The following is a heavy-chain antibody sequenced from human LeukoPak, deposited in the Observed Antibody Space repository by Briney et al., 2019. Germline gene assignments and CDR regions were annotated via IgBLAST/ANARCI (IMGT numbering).Heavy chain of an antibody. V-gene: IGHV7-4-1*01. CDR3: ARSSRGVIGLLDY. Sequence: ASVKVSCKASGYTFSDYTINWVRQAPGQGLEWVGWINTNTGDPTYARGFKGRFVLSVDKSVNTAYLEIASLQTEDNAVYYCARSSRGVIGLLDYWGQGTLVTVSS. J-gene: IGHJ4*02. D-gene: IGHD3-10*01. CDR1: GYTFSDYT. CDR2: INTNTGDP.